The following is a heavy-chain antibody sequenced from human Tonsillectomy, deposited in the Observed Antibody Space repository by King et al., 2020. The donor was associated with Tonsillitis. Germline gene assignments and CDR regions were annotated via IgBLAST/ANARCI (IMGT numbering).Heavy chain of an antibody. CDR2: INPNSGVT. CDR3: ARDVGGYSYGLFNY. Sequence: VQLVESGADVKKPGASVNVSCKASGFTFTVYYIHCGRAAPGQGLEWMGWINPNSGVTNYAQRFQCMVTMTRDTSIITAYNELSRLTSDDTAMFYCARDVGGYSYGLFNYWGQGTLVTVSS. J-gene: IGHJ4*02. V-gene: IGHV1-2*02. CDR1: GFTFTVYY. D-gene: IGHD5-18*01.